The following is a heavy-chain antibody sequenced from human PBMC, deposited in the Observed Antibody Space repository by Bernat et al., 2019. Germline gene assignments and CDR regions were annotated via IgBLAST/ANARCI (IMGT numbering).Heavy chain of an antibody. D-gene: IGHD3-22*01. J-gene: IGHJ3*02. CDR2: LYHSGST. CDR1: CGSISSTNW. V-gene: IGHV4-4*02. CDR3: ARELTLRYDSRHKALDI. Sequence: QLQLQESGPFLVKPSGTLSLTCAVSCGSISSTNWWSWVRQPPSHVLDWIGELYHSGSTNYNPSLKSRVTISVDKSKNQFSLKLSSVTAADTAVYYCARELTLRYDSRHKALDIWGQGKMVTVSS.